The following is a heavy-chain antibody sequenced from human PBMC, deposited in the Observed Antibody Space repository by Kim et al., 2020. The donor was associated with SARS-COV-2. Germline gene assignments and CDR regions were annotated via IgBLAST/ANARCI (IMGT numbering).Heavy chain of an antibody. J-gene: IGHJ4*02. CDR3: ARGLQYYDFWSGAGAYYFDY. D-gene: IGHD3-3*01. CDR2: ISSSGSTI. V-gene: IGHV3-48*03. Sequence: GGSLRLSCAASGFTFSSYEMNWVRQAPGKGLEWVSYISSSGSTIYYADSVKGRFTISRDNAKNSLYLQMNSLRAEDTAVYYCARGLQYYDFWSGAGAYYFDYWGQGTLVTVSS. CDR1: GFTFSSYE.